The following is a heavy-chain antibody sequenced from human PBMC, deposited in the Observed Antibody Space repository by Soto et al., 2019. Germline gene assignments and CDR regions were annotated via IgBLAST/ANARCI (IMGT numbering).Heavy chain of an antibody. D-gene: IGHD3-16*01. CDR1: GYSFTRYG. CDR2: ISGYNANT. V-gene: IGHV1-18*01. CDR3: ARMGDVPYYYYGLDV. J-gene: IGHJ6*02. Sequence: QVQLVQSGAEVKKPGASVKVSCKASGYSFTRYGISWVRQAPGQGLEWMGWISGYNANTNYPENLQGRVTMTTDTSTSTADMEVRNLISDDTAVYYCARMGDVPYYYYGLDVWGQGNTVTVSS.